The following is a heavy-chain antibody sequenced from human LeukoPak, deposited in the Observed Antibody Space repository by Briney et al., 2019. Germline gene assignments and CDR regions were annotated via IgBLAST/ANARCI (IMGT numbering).Heavy chain of an antibody. V-gene: IGHV4-39*07. CDR3: ARDLEFYGSGSYVN. J-gene: IGHJ4*02. Sequence: PSETLSLTCTVSGGSISCSSYYWGWIRQPPGKGLEWIGSIYYSGSTNYNPSLKSRVTISVDTSKNQFSLKLSSVTAADTAVYYCARDLEFYGSGSYVNWGQGTLVTVSS. D-gene: IGHD3-10*01. CDR2: IYYSGST. CDR1: GGSISCSSYY.